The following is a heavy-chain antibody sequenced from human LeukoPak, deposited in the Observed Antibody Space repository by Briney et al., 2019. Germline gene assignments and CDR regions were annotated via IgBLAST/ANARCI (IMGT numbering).Heavy chain of an antibody. CDR1: GYTFTGYY. CDR3: ARAPGSGYAFDS. J-gene: IGHJ4*02. D-gene: IGHD5-12*01. Sequence: ASVKVSCKASGYTFTGYYIHWVRQAPGQGLEWMGWINPDSGGTKSAQKFQGRVTMTWDTPINTAYMELSRLASDDTAVYYCARAPGSGYAFDSWGQGTQVTVSS. CDR2: INPDSGGT. V-gene: IGHV1-2*02.